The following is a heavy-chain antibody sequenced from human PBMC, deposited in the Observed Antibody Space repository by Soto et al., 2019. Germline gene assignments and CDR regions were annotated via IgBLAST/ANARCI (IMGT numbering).Heavy chain of an antibody. CDR2: ISSSSSYI. D-gene: IGHD3-16*02. J-gene: IGHJ6*03. V-gene: IGHV3-21*01. CDR1: GFTFSSYS. Sequence: GGSLRPSCAASGFTFSSYSMNWVRQAPGKGLEWVSSISSSSSYIYYADSVKGRFTISRDNAKNSLYLQMNSLRAEDTAVYYCARDPILHLGELSPPSGYYYYMDVWGKGTTVTVSS. CDR3: ARDPILHLGELSPPSGYYYYMDV.